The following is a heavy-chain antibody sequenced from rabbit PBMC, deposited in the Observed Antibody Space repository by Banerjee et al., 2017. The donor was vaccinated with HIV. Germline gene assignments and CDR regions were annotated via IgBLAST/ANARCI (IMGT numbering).Heavy chain of an antibody. D-gene: IGHD6-1*01. CDR2: IDAGSGST. Sequence: QSLEESGGGLVQPEGSLTLTCTASGFSFSSNYYMCWVRQAPGKGLEWIACIDAGSGSTYYASWAEGRFTISKSSSTTVTLQMTSLTAADTATYFCARDAYVGDGYVFFNLWGQGTLVTVS. CDR3: ARDAYVGDGYVFFNL. J-gene: IGHJ4*01. CDR1: GFSFSSNYY. V-gene: IGHV1S40*01.